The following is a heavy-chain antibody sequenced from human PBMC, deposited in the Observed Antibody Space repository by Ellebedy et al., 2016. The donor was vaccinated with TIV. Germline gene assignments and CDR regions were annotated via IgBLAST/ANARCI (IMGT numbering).Heavy chain of an antibody. Sequence: AASVKVSCKASGYTFTGYYMHWVREAPGQGLEWVGIINPNTETTRYAQKLQGRVTLTRDTSTTTVYMELRSLRSEDTAVYYCARAVETSNYGMEIWGQGTSVTVS. J-gene: IGHJ6*02. CDR1: GYTFTGYY. V-gene: IGHV1-46*04. CDR2: INPNTETT. D-gene: IGHD3-16*01. CDR3: ARAVETSNYGMEI.